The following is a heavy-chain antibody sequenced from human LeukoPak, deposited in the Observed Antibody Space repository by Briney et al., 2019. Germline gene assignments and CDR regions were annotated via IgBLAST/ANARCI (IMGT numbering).Heavy chain of an antibody. CDR3: AKALVAGRRDYYYYYMDV. D-gene: IGHD6-19*01. CDR1: GSTFSSYN. CDR2: ISSSSSYI. V-gene: IGHV3-21*04. Sequence: GESLRLSCAASGSTFSSYNMNWVRQAPGKELEWVSSISSSSSYIYYADSVRGRFTISRDNAKNSLYLQMSSRRAEDTAVYYCAKALVAGRRDYYYYYMDVWGKGTTVTISS. J-gene: IGHJ6*03.